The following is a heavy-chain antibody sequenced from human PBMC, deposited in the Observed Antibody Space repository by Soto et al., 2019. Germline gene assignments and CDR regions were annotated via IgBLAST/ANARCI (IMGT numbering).Heavy chain of an antibody. CDR3: ANRQSLLDV. J-gene: IGHJ6*04. CDR1: GFTFSSYG. CDR2: ISYDGST. V-gene: IGHV3-30*18. Sequence: GGSLRLSCAASGFTFSSYGMHWVRQAPGKGLEWVAVISYDGSTYYADSVKGRFTISRDNSKNTLYLQMNSLRAEDTAVYYCANRQSLLDVWGKGTTVTVSS.